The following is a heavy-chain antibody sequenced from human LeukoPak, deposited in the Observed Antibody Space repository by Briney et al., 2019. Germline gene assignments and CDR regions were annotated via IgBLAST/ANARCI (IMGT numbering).Heavy chain of an antibody. CDR2: ISGSGGST. D-gene: IGHD1-14*01. V-gene: IGHV3-23*01. CDR3: ASRYEGASYYYYGMDV. CDR1: GFTFSSYA. Sequence: GGSLRLSCAASGFTFSSYAMSWVRQAPGKGLEWVSAISGSGGSTYYADSVKGRFTISRDNSKNTLYLQMNSLRAEDTAVYYCASRYEGASYYYYGMDVWGQGTTVTVSS. J-gene: IGHJ6*02.